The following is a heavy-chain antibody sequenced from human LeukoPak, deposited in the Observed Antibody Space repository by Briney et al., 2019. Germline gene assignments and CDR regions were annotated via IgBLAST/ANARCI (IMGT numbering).Heavy chain of an antibody. CDR3: AKDLAAYCSSTSCYAGYDWY. J-gene: IGHJ4*02. Sequence: PGGSLRLSCAASGFTFSSYGMHWVRQAPGKGLEWVAVIWYDGSNKYYADSVKGRFTISRDNSKNTLYLQMNSLRAEDTAVYYCAKDLAAYCSSTSCYAGYDWYWGQGTLVTVSS. CDR2: IWYDGSNK. CDR1: GFTFSSYG. D-gene: IGHD2-2*01. V-gene: IGHV3-33*06.